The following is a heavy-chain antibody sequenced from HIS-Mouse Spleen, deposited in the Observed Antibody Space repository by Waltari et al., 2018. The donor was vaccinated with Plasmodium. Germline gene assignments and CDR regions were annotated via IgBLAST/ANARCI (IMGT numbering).Heavy chain of an antibody. J-gene: IGHJ3*02. CDR1: GVTFSSYA. CDR2: IIPILGIT. Sequence: QVQLVQSGAEVKKPGSSVKVSCKASGVTFSSYAISWVRQAPGQGLEWMGSIIPILGITNYAQNFQGRVTITADKSTSTAYMELSSLRSEDTAVYYCARVLSIAAAGKDAFDIWGQGTMVTVSS. V-gene: IGHV1-69*04. CDR3: ARVLSIAAAGKDAFDI. D-gene: IGHD6-13*01.